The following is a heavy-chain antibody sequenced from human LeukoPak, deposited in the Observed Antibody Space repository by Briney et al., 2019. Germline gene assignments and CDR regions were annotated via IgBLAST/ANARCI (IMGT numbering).Heavy chain of an antibody. CDR2: INSDGSIT. CDR1: GFTFTTYW. D-gene: IGHD6-19*01. J-gene: IGHJ4*02. CDR3: VKDSGWFHFDS. V-gene: IGHV3-74*01. Sequence: GGSLRLSCAASGFTFTTYWMHWVRQAPGKGLVWVSHINSDGSITSYADSVKGRFTISRDNAKSSLHLQMNGLRAEDTAMYYCVKDSGWFHFDSWGQGTLVTVSS.